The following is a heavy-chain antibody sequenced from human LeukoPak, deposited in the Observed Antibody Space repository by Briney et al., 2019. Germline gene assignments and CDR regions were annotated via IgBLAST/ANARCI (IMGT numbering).Heavy chain of an antibody. CDR3: ARTNCSSTSCYKAHPVDY. D-gene: IGHD2-2*02. Sequence: SETLSLTCAVSGGSISSGGYSWSWIRQPPGKGLEWIGYIYHSGSTYYNPSLKSRVTISVDRSKNQFSLKLSSVTAADTAAYYCARTNCSSTSCYKAHPVDYWGQGTLVTVSS. V-gene: IGHV4-30-2*01. CDR1: GGSISSGGYS. J-gene: IGHJ4*02. CDR2: IYHSGST.